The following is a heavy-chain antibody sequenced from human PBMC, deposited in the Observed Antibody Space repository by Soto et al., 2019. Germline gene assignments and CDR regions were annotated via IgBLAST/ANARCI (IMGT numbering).Heavy chain of an antibody. D-gene: IGHD3-3*01. Sequence: QVQLVESGGGVVQPGRSLRLSCAASGFTFSSYGMHWVRQAPGKGLEWVAVISYDGSNKYYADSVKGRFTISRDNSKNTLYLQMNSLRAEDTAVYYCAKDAPESGFFGVVIIPSYYFDYWGQGTLVTVSS. CDR2: ISYDGSNK. CDR1: GFTFSSYG. V-gene: IGHV3-30*18. J-gene: IGHJ4*02. CDR3: AKDAPESGFFGVVIIPSYYFDY.